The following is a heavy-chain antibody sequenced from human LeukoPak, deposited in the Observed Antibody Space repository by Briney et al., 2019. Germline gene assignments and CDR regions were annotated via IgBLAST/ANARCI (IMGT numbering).Heavy chain of an antibody. Sequence: PSETLSLTCSLSGDSISSGVFYWSWIRQPAGKGLEGIGRIYTTGNTNYNPALKSRVTMSIDTSENQFSLKLTSVTAADTAVYYCARGSFYRNSYYYYINVWGTGTTVTVSS. V-gene: IGHV4-61*02. J-gene: IGHJ6*03. CDR3: ARGSFYRNSYYYYINV. D-gene: IGHD5/OR15-5a*01. CDR2: IYTTGNT. CDR1: GDSISSGVFY.